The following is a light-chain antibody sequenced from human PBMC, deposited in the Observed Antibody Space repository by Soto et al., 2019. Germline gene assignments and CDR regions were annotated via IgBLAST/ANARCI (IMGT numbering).Light chain of an antibody. CDR1: SSDVGDYDY. J-gene: IGLJ3*02. CDR3: CSYAGSYTLM. V-gene: IGLV2-11*01. Sequence: QSVLTQPRSVSGSPGQSVTISCTGTSSDVGDYDYVSWYQQHPGKAPKLMIYDVTKRPSGVPDRFSGSKSGNTASLTISGLQAEDDADYYCCSYAGSYTLMFGGGTKLTVL. CDR2: DVT.